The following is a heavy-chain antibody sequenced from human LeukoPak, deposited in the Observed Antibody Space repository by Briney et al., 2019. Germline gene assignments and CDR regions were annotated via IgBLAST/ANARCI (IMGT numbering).Heavy chain of an antibody. CDR1: GFTFSSYG. Sequence: GGSPRLSCAASGFTFSSYGMHWVRQAPGKGLEGVAVISYDGSNKYYADSVKGRFTISRDNSKNTLYLQMNSLRAEDTAVYYCASGDSHSGSYLYYFDYWGQGTLVTVSS. CDR2: ISYDGSNK. D-gene: IGHD1-26*01. J-gene: IGHJ4*02. CDR3: ASGDSHSGSYLYYFDY. V-gene: IGHV3-30*03.